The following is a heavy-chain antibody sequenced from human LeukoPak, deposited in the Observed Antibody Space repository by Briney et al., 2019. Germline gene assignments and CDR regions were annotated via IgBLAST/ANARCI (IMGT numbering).Heavy chain of an antibody. CDR2: ISGSGGST. Sequence: PGGSLRLSCAASGFTFSSYAMSWVRQAPGKGLEWVSAISGSGGSTYYADSVKGRLTISRDNSKNTLYLQMNSLRAEDTAVYYCAKPRVRGVSLGAFDIWGQGTMVTVSS. V-gene: IGHV3-23*01. D-gene: IGHD3-10*01. CDR3: AKPRVRGVSLGAFDI. J-gene: IGHJ3*02. CDR1: GFTFSSYA.